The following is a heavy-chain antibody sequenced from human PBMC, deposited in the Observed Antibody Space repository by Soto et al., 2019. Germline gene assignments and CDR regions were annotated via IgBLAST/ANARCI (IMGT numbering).Heavy chain of an antibody. D-gene: IGHD4-4*01. Sequence: PSETLSLTCTVSGGSISSSSYYWGWIRQPPGKGLEWIGSIYYSGSTYYNPSLKSRVTISVDTSKNQFSLKLSSVTAADTAVYYCESRTTRYYYGMDVWGQGTTVTVSS. CDR1: GGSISSSSYY. V-gene: IGHV4-39*01. CDR2: IYYSGST. J-gene: IGHJ6*02. CDR3: ESRTTRYYYGMDV.